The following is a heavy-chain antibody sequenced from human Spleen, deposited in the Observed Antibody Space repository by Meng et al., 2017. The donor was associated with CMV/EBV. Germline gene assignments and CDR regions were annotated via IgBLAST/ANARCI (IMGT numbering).Heavy chain of an antibody. CDR3: ARGGYDFWSGYYAY. D-gene: IGHD3-3*01. J-gene: IGHJ4*02. Sequence: GESLKISCAASGLSVSSNYISWVRQAPGKGLVWVSRINSDGSNTYYADSVKGRFTISRDNAKNTLYLQLNSLRAEDTAVYYCARGGYDFWSGYYAYWGQGTLVTVSS. CDR1: GLSVSSNY. V-gene: IGHV3-74*01. CDR2: INSDGSNT.